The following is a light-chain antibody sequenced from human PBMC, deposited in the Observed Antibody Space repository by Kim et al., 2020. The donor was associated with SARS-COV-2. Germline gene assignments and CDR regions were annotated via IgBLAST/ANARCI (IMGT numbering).Light chain of an antibody. CDR1: QSVSSN. CDR3: QQYNTWPPT. Sequence: EVVMTQSPATLSVSPGERATLSCRASQSVSSNLAWYQQKPGQGPRLVIYGASTRATGIPARFSGSGSGTEFILSISSLQSEDFAVYYCQQYNTWPPTFGQGTKVEIK. J-gene: IGKJ1*01. CDR2: GAS. V-gene: IGKV3-15*01.